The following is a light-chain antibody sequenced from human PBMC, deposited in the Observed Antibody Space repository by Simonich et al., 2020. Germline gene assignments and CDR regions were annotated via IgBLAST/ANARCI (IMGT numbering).Light chain of an antibody. CDR1: QSISGW. CDR2: KAT. V-gene: IGKV1-5*03. Sequence: DIQMTQSPSTLSASVGDRVTITCRASQSISGWLAWYQQKPGKAPKLLIYKATSLESGVPSRFRGSGSGTEFTLTIRRLQPDDFATYYCQQYNSYSRTFGQGSKVEIK. J-gene: IGKJ1*01. CDR3: QQYNSYSRT.